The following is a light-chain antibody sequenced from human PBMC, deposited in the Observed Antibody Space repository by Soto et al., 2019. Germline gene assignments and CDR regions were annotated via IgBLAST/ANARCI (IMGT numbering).Light chain of an antibody. CDR3: QQSGTSPHT. Sequence: EIVLTQSPGTLSLSPGERATLSCRASQSVNSNYLAWYQQKPGQVPRPLIYGASIRAAGGPARLSGSGSGTDFTLTISRLEPEDSAVYYWQQSGTSPHTFGQGTKLEIK. V-gene: IGKV3-20*01. CDR2: GAS. CDR1: QSVNSNY. J-gene: IGKJ2*01.